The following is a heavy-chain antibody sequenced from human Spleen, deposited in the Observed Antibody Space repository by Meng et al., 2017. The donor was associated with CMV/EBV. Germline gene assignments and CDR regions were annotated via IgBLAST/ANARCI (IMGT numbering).Heavy chain of an antibody. Sequence: SGGSISSSNWWSWVRQPPGKGLEWIGEIYHSGSTNYNPSLKSRVTISVDKSKNQFSLKLSSVTAADTAVYYCARGGGATAIGGFDYWGQGTLVTVSS. CDR3: ARGGGATAIGGFDY. D-gene: IGHD1-26*01. V-gene: IGHV4-4*02. CDR1: GGSISSSNW. CDR2: IYHSGST. J-gene: IGHJ4*02.